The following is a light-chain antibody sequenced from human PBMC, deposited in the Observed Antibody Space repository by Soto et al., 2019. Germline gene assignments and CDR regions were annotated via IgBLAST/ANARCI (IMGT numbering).Light chain of an antibody. CDR1: QTISSW. Sequence: DIQVTDFTSTRSGSVGDRVAISCRASQTISSWLAWYQQKPGKAPKLLIYKASTLKSGVPSRFSGSGSGTEFTLTISSLQPDDFATYYCQHYNSYSEAFGQGTKVDIK. J-gene: IGKJ1*01. CDR2: KAS. V-gene: IGKV1-5*03. CDR3: QHYNSYSEA.